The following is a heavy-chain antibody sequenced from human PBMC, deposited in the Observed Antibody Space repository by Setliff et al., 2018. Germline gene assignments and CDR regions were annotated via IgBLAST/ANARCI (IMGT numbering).Heavy chain of an antibody. CDR2: IHHSGST. CDR3: ARGTKTMVISYWYFDV. V-gene: IGHV4-34*01. CDR1: GGSFSDYW. J-gene: IGHJ2*01. Sequence: PSETLSLTCAVYGGSFSDYWWSWIRQFPGKGLEWIAEIHHSGSTSFHPSLKSRVAISVDPSKNQFYLNLRSVTAADTAVYFCARGTKTMVISYWYFDVWGRGTPVTVPQ. D-gene: IGHD4-17*01.